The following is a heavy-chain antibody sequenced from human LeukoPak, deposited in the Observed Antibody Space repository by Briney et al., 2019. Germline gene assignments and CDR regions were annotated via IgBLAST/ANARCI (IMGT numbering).Heavy chain of an antibody. CDR1: GFTFSSYS. V-gene: IGHV3-21*01. CDR2: ISSSSSYI. Sequence: EGSLRLSCAASGFTFSSYSMNWVRQAPGKGLEWVSSISSSSSYIYYADSVKGRFTISRDNAKNSLYLQMNSLRAEDTAVYYCAREELGSSDFDYWGQGTLVTVSS. D-gene: IGHD3-10*01. J-gene: IGHJ4*02. CDR3: AREELGSSDFDY.